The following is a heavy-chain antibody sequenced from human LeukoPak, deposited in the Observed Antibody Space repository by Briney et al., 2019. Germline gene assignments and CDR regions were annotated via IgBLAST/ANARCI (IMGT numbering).Heavy chain of an antibody. CDR2: IYHSGST. CDR1: GYSISSGYY. V-gene: IGHV4-38-2*02. CDR3: ARGGSGSFSYYYYYMDV. J-gene: IGHJ6*03. D-gene: IGHD3-10*01. Sequence: PSETLSLTCTVSGYSISSGYYWGWIRQPPGKGLEWIGSIYHSGSTYYNPSLKSRVTISVDTSKNQFSLKLSSVTAADTAVYYCARGGSGSFSYYYYYMDVWGKGTTVTVSS.